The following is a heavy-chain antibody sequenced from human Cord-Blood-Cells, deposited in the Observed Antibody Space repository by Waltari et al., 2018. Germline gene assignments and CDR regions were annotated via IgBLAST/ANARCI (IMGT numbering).Heavy chain of an antibody. Sequence: QVQLVQSGAEVKKPGASVKVSCKASGYPFTDYYMHWVRQAPGQGLEWMGWINPNSGGTTYAQKFQGRVTMTRDTSISTAYMELGRLRSDDTAVYYCASILGTGYPYGGQGTLVTVSS. V-gene: IGHV1-2*02. CDR2: INPNSGGT. J-gene: IGHJ4*02. D-gene: IGHD3-9*01. CDR3: ASILGTGYPY. CDR1: GYPFTDYY.